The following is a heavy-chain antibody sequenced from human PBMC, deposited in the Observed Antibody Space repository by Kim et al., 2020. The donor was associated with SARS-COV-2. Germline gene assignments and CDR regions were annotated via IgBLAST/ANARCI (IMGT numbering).Heavy chain of an antibody. D-gene: IGHD5-18*01. CDR3: ARQLLGGGYSYGYRGGY. CDR2: IYYSGST. Sequence: SETLSLTCTVSGGSISSSSYYWGWIRQPPGKGLEWIGSIYYSGSTYYNPYLKSRVTISVDTSKNQFSLKLSSVTAADTAVYYCARQLLGGGYSYGYRGGYWGQGTLVTVSS. CDR1: GGSISSSSYY. J-gene: IGHJ4*02. V-gene: IGHV4-39*01.